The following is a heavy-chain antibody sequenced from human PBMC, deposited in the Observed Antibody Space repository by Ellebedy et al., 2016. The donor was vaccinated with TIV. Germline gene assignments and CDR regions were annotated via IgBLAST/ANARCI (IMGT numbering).Heavy chain of an antibody. Sequence: SETLSLTCTVSGYSISSGYYWGWIRQPPGKGPEWIGRIYTSASTNYNPSLKSRVTMSVDTSKNQFSLKLSSVTAADTAVYYCARDVSYVYDSSGYFTRYYYYYGMDVWGQGTMVTVSS. CDR2: IYTSAST. CDR1: GYSISSGYY. CDR3: ARDVSYVYDSSGYFTRYYYYYGMDV. D-gene: IGHD3-22*01. V-gene: IGHV4-38-2*02. J-gene: IGHJ6*02.